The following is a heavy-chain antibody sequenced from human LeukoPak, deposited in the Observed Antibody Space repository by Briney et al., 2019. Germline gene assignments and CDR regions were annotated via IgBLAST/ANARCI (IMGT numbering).Heavy chain of an antibody. Sequence: SETLSLTCTVSGGSISSYYWSWIRQPPGKGLEWIGYIYYSGSTNYNPSLKSRVTISVDTSTNQFSLKLSSVTAADTAVYYCARIYCSSTSCYGMDVWGQGTTVTVSS. CDR2: IYYSGST. J-gene: IGHJ6*02. CDR3: ARIYCSSTSCYGMDV. D-gene: IGHD2-2*01. V-gene: IGHV4-59*08. CDR1: GGSISSYY.